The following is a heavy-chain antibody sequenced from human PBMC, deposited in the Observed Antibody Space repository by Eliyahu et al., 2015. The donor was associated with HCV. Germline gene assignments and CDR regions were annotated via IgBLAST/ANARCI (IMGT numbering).Heavy chain of an antibody. D-gene: IGHD6-13*01. V-gene: IGHV1-2*02. CDR2: INPNSGGT. Sequence: QVQLVQSGAEVKKPGASVKVSCKASGYTFTGYYMHWVRQAPGQGLEWMGWINPNSGGTNYAQKFQGRVTMTRDTSISTAYMELSRLRSDDTAVYYCARDRRSSDSSSWSGMDAWGQGTTVTVSS. J-gene: IGHJ6*02. CDR1: GYTFTGYY. CDR3: ARDRRSSDSSSWSGMDA.